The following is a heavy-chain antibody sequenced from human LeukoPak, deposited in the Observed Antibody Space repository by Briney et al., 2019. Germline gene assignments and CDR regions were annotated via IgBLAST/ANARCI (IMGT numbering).Heavy chain of an antibody. Sequence: PGGSLRLSCAASGFTFSSYGMHWVRQAPGKGLEWVAVISYDGSNKYYADSVKGRFTISRDNSKNTLYLQMNSLRAEDTAVYYCAKGGGGDIWGQGTMVTVSS. V-gene: IGHV3-30*18. D-gene: IGHD2-15*01. CDR2: ISYDGSNK. J-gene: IGHJ3*02. CDR3: AKGGGGDI. CDR1: GFTFSSYG.